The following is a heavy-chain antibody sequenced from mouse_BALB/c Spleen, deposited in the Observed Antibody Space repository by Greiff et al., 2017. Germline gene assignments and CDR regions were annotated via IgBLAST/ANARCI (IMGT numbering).Heavy chain of an antibody. J-gene: IGHJ4*01. CDR3: ARSRGNYYAMDY. CDR2: ILPGSGST. Sequence: VKLQESGAELMKPGASVKISCKATGYTFSSYWIEWVKQRPGHGLEWIGEILPGSGSTNYNEKFKGKATFTADTSSNTAYMQLSSLTSEDSAVYYCARSRGNYYAMDYWGQGTSVTVSS. CDR1: GYTFSSYW. V-gene: IGHV1-9*01. D-gene: IGHD2-14*01.